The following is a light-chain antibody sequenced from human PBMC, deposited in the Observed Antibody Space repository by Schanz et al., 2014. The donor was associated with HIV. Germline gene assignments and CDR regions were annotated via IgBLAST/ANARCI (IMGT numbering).Light chain of an antibody. J-gene: IGLJ3*02. CDR1: TSDFKTNA. V-gene: IGLV1-44*01. Sequence: QSVLTQAPSASGTPGQRVTISCSGSTSDFKTNAVLWYQQLPGAAPKLLIYNTYHRPSGVPDRFSASKSGTSASLAISGLQSEDEADYYCAAWDDSLSGVVFGGGTKLTVL. CDR2: NTY. CDR3: AAWDDSLSGVV.